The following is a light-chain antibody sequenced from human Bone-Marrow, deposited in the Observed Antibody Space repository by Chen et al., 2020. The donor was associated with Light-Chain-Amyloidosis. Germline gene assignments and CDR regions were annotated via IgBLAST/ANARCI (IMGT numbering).Light chain of an antibody. V-gene: IGKV3-20*01. J-gene: IGKJ4*01. CDR2: GSS. CDR1: QTISSNY. CDR3: QQYGTSPLT. Sequence: EIVLTHSPVTVPSVPGEGANLSCRASQTISSNYLTWYQQKFGQAPRLLIYGSSSRATGSPDRFTGSGSGTDFTLTINRLEPEDFAMYYCQQYGTSPLTFGGGTKVEIK.